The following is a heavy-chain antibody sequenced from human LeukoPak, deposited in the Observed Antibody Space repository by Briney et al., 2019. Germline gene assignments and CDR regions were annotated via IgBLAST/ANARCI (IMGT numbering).Heavy chain of an antibody. CDR2: ISSSGSTI. J-gene: IGHJ6*02. Sequence: GGSLRLSCAASGFTFSDYYMSWIRQAPGKGLEWVSYISSSGSTIYYADSVKGRFTISRDNAKNSLYLQMNSLRAEDTAVYYCASVGTVTRYYYYYGMDVWGQGTTVTVFS. CDR3: ASVGTVTRYYYYYGMDV. V-gene: IGHV3-11*01. D-gene: IGHD4-11*01. CDR1: GFTFSDYY.